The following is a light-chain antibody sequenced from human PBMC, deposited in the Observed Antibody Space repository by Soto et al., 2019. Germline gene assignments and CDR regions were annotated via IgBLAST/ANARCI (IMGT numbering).Light chain of an antibody. CDR1: SSDVGGYNY. V-gene: IGLV2-8*01. Sequence: QSVLTQPPSASGSPGQSVTISCIGTSSDVGGYNYVSWYQQHPGKAPKLMIYEVSKRPSGVPDRFSGSKSGNTASLTVSGLQAEDEPDYYCSSYAASNNLGVFGGGTKLTVL. CDR2: EVS. CDR3: SSYAASNNLGV. J-gene: IGLJ2*01.